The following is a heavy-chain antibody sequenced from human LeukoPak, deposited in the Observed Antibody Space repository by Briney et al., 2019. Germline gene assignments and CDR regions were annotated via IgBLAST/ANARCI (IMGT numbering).Heavy chain of an antibody. CDR3: ARSGEEADYDFWSGYRNFDY. V-gene: IGHV1-69*13. CDR1: GGTFSSYA. CDR2: IIPIFGTA. J-gene: IGHJ4*02. D-gene: IGHD3-3*01. Sequence: SVEVSCKASGGTFSSYAISWVRQAPGQGLEWMGGIIPIFGTANYAQKFQGRVTITADESTSTAYMELSSLGSEDTAVYYCARSGEEADYDFWSGYRNFDYWGQGTLVTVSS.